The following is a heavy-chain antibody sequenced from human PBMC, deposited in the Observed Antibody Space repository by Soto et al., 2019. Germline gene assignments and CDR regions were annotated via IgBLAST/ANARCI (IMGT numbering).Heavy chain of an antibody. J-gene: IGHJ6*02. Sequence: SETLSLTCTVSGGSISSYYWSWIRQPAGKGLEWIGRIYTSGSTNYNPSLKSRVTMSVDTSKNQFSLKLSSVTAADTAVYYCARVEVSSSRWGYYYYYGMDVWGQGTTVTVSS. D-gene: IGHD6-13*01. V-gene: IGHV4-4*07. CDR2: IYTSGST. CDR3: ARVEVSSSRWGYYYYYGMDV. CDR1: GGSISSYY.